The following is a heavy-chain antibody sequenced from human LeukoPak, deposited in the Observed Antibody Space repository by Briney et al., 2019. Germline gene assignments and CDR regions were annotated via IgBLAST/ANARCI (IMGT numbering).Heavy chain of an antibody. D-gene: IGHD4-11*01. Sequence: ASVKVSCKASGYTFTSYGISWVRQAPGQGLEWMGWISAYNGNTNYAQKLQGRVTMTTDTSTSTAYMELRSLRSDDTAVYYCARQTLATVTTGYYGMDVWGQGTTVTVSS. J-gene: IGHJ6*02. CDR1: GYTFTSYG. V-gene: IGHV1-18*01. CDR2: ISAYNGNT. CDR3: ARQTLATVTTGYYGMDV.